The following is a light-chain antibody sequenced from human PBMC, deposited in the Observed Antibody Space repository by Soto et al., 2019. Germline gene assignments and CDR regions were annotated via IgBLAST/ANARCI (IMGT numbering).Light chain of an antibody. Sequence: DIQLTQSPSFLSASVGDRVTITCRASQDISTYLAWYQQEPGKAPKLLIYAASNLQCGVPSRFSGSGSGTEFTLTISSLQPEDFATYYCQQLHTYPITFGQGTRLEIK. CDR3: QQLHTYPIT. CDR2: AAS. V-gene: IGKV1-9*01. J-gene: IGKJ5*01. CDR1: QDISTY.